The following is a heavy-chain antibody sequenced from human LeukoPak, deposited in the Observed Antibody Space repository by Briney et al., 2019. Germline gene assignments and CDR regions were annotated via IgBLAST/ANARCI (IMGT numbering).Heavy chain of an antibody. CDR2: MNPNSGNT. D-gene: IGHD2-15*01. Sequence: ASVKVSCKASGYTFTSYDINWVRQATGQGLGWMGWMNPNSGNTGYAQKFQGRVTMTRNTSISTAYMELSSLRSEDTAVYYCARGPVVAATRESDYWGQGTLVTVSS. J-gene: IGHJ4*02. CDR3: ARGPVVAATRESDY. CDR1: GYTFTSYD. V-gene: IGHV1-8*01.